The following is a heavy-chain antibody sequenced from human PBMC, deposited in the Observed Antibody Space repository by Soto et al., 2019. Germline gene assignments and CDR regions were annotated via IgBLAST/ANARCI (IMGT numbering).Heavy chain of an antibody. CDR1: GDSISSYY. D-gene: IGHD3-22*01. J-gene: IGHJ4*02. Sequence: QVQLQESGPGLVKPSETLSLTCAVSGDSISSYYCTWIRQPPGKGLESIGYLYYDRSANYNPSLKRRVTLSVDTSTNQCSLTLSSMTAADTAVYYCALRSMAVVPEYWGQGTLVTVSS. CDR2: LYYDRSA. V-gene: IGHV4-59*01. CDR3: ALRSMAVVPEY.